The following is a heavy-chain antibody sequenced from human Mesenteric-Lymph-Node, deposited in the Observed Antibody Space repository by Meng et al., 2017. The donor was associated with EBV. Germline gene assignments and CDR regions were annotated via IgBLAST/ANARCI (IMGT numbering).Heavy chain of an antibody. D-gene: IGHD3-10*01. CDR3: ARGLGGSGKYHFDF. J-gene: IGHJ4*02. CDR1: GGSIYESHW. Sequence: QVQLQESGPGPVKPSGTLSLTGAVSGGSIYESHWWSWVRQPPGKGLEWIGETYHSGSSNYSPSLKSRVSMSVDNSKNQFSLTLHSVTAADTAVYYCARGLGGSGKYHFDFWGPGILVTVSS. CDR2: TYHSGSS. V-gene: IGHV4-4*02.